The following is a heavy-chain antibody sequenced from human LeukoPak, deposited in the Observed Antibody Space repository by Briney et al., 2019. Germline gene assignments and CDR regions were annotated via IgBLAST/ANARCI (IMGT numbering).Heavy chain of an antibody. CDR1: GYTFSNYA. J-gene: IGHJ4*02. CDR3: ARVPPPSSGYSLDY. CDR2: INAGNGNT. D-gene: IGHD3-22*01. Sequence: GASVKVSCRASGYTFSNYAMHWVRQAPGQRLEWMGWINAGNGNTKYSQKFQGRVIITRDTSASTAYMELSSLRSEDTAVYYCARVPPPSSGYSLDYWGQGTLVTVSS. V-gene: IGHV1-3*01.